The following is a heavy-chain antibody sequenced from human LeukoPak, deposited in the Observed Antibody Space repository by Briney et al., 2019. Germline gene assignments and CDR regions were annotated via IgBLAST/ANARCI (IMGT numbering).Heavy chain of an antibody. V-gene: IGHV4-4*07. Sequence: KASETLSLTCTVSGGPINRNYWSWIRQPAGKGLEWMGRVYSRGSITYNPSLESRVTMSVDTSKNQFSLKLSSVTAADTAVYYCARATMVRGPNWFDPWGQGTLVTVSS. CDR1: GGPINRNY. J-gene: IGHJ5*02. D-gene: IGHD3-10*01. CDR2: VYSRGSI. CDR3: ARATMVRGPNWFDP.